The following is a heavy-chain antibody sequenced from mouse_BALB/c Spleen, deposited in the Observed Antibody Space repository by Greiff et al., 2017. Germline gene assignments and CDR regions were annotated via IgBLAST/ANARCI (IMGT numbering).Heavy chain of an antibody. CDR2: ISCYNGAT. J-gene: IGHJ2*01. V-gene: IGHV1S34*01. D-gene: IGHD1-1*01. CDR1: GYSFTGYY. Sequence: LVKTGASVKISCKASGYSFTGYYMHWVKQSHGKSLEWIGYISCYNGATSYNQKFKGKATFTVDTSSSTAYMQFNSLTSEDSAVYYCARGDYYGSSYVGDWGQGTTLTVSS. CDR3: ARGDYYGSSYVGD.